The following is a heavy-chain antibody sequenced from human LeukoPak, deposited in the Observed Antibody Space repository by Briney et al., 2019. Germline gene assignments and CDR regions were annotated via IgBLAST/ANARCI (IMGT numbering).Heavy chain of an antibody. J-gene: IGHJ5*02. CDR3: ARVRRVAVAGDWFDP. CDR2: INPSGGST. CDR1: GYTFTSYY. V-gene: IGHV1-46*03. D-gene: IGHD6-19*01. Sequence: GASLKVSCKASGYTFTSYYMHSGRQAPGQGLGWMGIINPSGGSTSYAQKFQGRVTMTRDTSTSTVYMYLSSMRSEDTAVYYCARVRRVAVAGDWFDPWGQGTLVTVSS.